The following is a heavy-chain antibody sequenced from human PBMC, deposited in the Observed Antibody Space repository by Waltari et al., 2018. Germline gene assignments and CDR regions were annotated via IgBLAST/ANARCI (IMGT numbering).Heavy chain of an antibody. CDR2: ISSSSSYI. J-gene: IGHJ3*02. D-gene: IGHD6-19*01. Sequence: EVQLVESGGGLVKPGGSLRLSCAASGFTFSSYSMNWVRQAPGKGLEWVSSISSSSSYIYYADSVKGRFTISRDNAKNSLYLQMNSLRAEDTAVYYCARAIAVAGTSLGDAFDIWGQGTMVTVSS. CDR3: ARAIAVAGTSLGDAFDI. V-gene: IGHV3-21*01. CDR1: GFTFSSYS.